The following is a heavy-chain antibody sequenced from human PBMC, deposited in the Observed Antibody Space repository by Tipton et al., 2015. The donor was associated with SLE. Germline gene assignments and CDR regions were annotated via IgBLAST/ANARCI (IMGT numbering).Heavy chain of an antibody. J-gene: IGHJ4*02. D-gene: IGHD6-13*01. CDR2: ISYSGST. V-gene: IGHV4-59*11. CDR3: ARGGGYSSSWQDFAL. Sequence: TLSLTCTVSGASISSLYWSWIRQPPGKGLEWIGCISYSGSTNYNPSLRSRVTLSIDTSKNQFSLKVTSVTASDTAVDYCARGGGYSSSWQDFALLAQGTGVTVSS. CDR1: GASISSLY.